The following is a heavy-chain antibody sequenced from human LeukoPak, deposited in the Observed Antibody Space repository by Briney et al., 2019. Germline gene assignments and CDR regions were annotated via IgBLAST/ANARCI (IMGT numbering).Heavy chain of an antibody. J-gene: IGHJ5*02. V-gene: IGHV3-11*05. Sequence: PGGSLRLSCAASGFTFSDYHMSWIRQAPGKGLEWVSYISSSSSYTNYADSVKGRFTISRDNAKNSLYLQMNSLRAEDTAVYYCARDLRSPWWFDPWGQGTLVTVSS. CDR3: ARDLRSPWWFDP. D-gene: IGHD4-17*01. CDR2: ISSSSSYT. CDR1: GFTFSDYH.